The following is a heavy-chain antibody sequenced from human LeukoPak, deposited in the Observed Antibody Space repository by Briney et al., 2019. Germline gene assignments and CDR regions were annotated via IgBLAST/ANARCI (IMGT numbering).Heavy chain of an antibody. J-gene: IGHJ4*02. V-gene: IGHV3-74*01. Sequence: RSGGSLRLSCATSGLTFRTTWMHWVRHAPGKGLMWVSRMNGEGTTIDYADSVKGRFTVSRDYAKNTLFLQMNNLRTEDTALYFCATARNLRFEYWGQGSLVIVSA. CDR2: MNGEGTTI. CDR1: GLTFRTTW. D-gene: IGHD1-14*01. CDR3: ATARNLRFEY.